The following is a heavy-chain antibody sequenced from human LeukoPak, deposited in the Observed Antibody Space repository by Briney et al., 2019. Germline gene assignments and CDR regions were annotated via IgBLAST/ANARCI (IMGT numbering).Heavy chain of an antibody. CDR2: INPSGNS. CDR1: GGSISGSDLY. J-gene: IGHJ6*02. Sequence: SETLSLTCTVSGGSISGSDLYWGWIRQLPGKGLEWIGNINPSGNSFCNPSLKSRVTISVDTSKNQFSLKLSSATAADMAVYYCEKDSHLDVWGQGTTVTVSS. V-gene: IGHV4-39*01. CDR3: EKDSHLDV. D-gene: IGHD2-15*01.